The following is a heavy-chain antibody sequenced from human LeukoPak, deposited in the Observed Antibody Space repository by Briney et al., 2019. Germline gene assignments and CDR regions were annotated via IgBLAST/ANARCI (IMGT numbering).Heavy chain of an antibody. V-gene: IGHV3-7*01. Sequence: SGGSLTLSCAASGFTFSYHWMTWVRQAPAKGLEWVGKIKTDGAVKNYVESVKGRFTITRDNAKNSLYLQMNSLRAEDTAVYYCAKDSYSKGDFWGQGVLVTVSS. J-gene: IGHJ4*02. CDR1: GFTFSYHW. D-gene: IGHD6-13*01. CDR3: AKDSYSKGDF. CDR2: IKTDGAVK.